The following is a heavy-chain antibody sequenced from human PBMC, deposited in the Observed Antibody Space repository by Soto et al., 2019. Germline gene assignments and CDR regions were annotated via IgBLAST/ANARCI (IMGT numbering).Heavy chain of an antibody. J-gene: IGHJ5*02. Sequence: SETLSLTCTVSGGSISSYYWSWIRQPPGKGLEWIGEINHSGSTNYNPSLKSRVTISVDTSKNQFSLKLSSVTAADTAVYYCARGWRPRTYNWFDPWGQGTLVTVSS. CDR2: INHSGST. D-gene: IGHD1-1*01. CDR3: ARGWRPRTYNWFDP. V-gene: IGHV4-34*01. CDR1: GGSISSYY.